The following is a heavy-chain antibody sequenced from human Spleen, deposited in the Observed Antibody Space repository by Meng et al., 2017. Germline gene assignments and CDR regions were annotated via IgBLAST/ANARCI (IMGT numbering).Heavy chain of an antibody. J-gene: IGHJ4*01. V-gene: IGHV3-73*01. CDR3: ARYSYGYSYFDS. Sequence: GESLKISCAVSGVSFSDSDIHWVRQASGKGLEWVGRIGTKPKSYAAAYAASVRGRFTISRDNAKDSLYLQMNNVRAEDTAVYYCARYSYGYSYFDSWGLGTLVTVSS. D-gene: IGHD5-18*01. CDR2: IGTKPKSYAA. CDR1: GVSFSDSD.